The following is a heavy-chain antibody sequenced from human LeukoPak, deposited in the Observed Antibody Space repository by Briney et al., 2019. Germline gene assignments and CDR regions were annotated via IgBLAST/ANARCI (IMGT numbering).Heavy chain of an antibody. J-gene: IGHJ6*04. CDR3: ARGAGITAPGV. D-gene: IGHD6-6*01. Sequence: SQTLSLTCTVSGGSISSGSYYWSWIRQPAGKGLEWIGRIYTSGSTNYNPSLKSRVTISVDTSKNQFSLKLSSVTAADTAVYYCARGAGITAPGVWGKGTTVTVSS. CDR1: GGSISSGSYY. CDR2: IYTSGST. V-gene: IGHV4-61*02.